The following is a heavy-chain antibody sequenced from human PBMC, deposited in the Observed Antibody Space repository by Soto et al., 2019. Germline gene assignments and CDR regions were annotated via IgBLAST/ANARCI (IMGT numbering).Heavy chain of an antibody. J-gene: IGHJ6*02. V-gene: IGHV3-33*01. CDR3: ARNEGLSAAGTGYYYYYGMDV. CDR1: GFTFSSYG. Sequence: GGSLRLSRAASGFTFSSYGMHWVRQAPGKGLEWVAVIWYDGSNKYYADSVKGRFTISRDNSKNTLYLQMNSLRAEDTAVYYCARNEGLSAAGTGYYYYYGMDVWGPGTTVTVSS. D-gene: IGHD6-13*01. CDR2: IWYDGSNK.